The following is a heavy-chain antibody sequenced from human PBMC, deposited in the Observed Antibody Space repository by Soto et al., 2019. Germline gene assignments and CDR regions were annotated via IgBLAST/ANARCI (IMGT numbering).Heavy chain of an antibody. CDR1: GFTFSSYA. J-gene: IGHJ4*02. CDR3: AKWWDPALYCGGDCYSSGFDY. Sequence: GGSLRLSCAASGFTFSSYAMSWVRQAPGKGLEWVSAISGSGGSTYYADSVKGRFTISRDNSKNTLYLQMNSLRAEDTAVYYCAKWWDPALYCGGDCYSSGFDYWGQGTLVTVSS. D-gene: IGHD2-21*02. CDR2: ISGSGGST. V-gene: IGHV3-23*01.